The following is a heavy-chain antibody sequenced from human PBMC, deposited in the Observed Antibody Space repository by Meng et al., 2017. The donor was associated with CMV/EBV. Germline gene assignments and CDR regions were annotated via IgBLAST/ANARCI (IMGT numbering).Heavy chain of an antibody. CDR2: IYYSGST. V-gene: IGHV4-59*01. Sequence: GSLRLSCTVSGGSISSYYWSWIRQPPGKGLEWIGYIYYSGSTNYNPSLKSRVTISVDTSKNQFSLKLSSVTAADTAVYYCARDPEGLLGGFDPWGQGTLVTVSS. D-gene: IGHD3-16*01. J-gene: IGHJ5*02. CDR3: ARDPEGLLGGFDP. CDR1: GGSISSYY.